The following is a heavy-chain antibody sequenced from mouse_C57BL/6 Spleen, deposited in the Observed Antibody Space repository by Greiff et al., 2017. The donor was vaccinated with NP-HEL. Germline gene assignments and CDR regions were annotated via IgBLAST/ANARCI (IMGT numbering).Heavy chain of an antibody. D-gene: IGHD2-3*01. CDR1: GFSLTSYA. V-gene: IGHV2-9-1*01. CDR3: ARRGDGYYVYYYAMDY. J-gene: IGHJ4*01. CDR2: IWTGGGT. Sequence: QVQLQQSGPGLVAPSQSLSITCTVSGFSLTSYAISWVRQPPGKGLEWLGIIWTGGGTNYNSALKSRLSISKDNSKSQVFLKMNSLQTDDTARYYCARRGDGYYVYYYAMDYWGQGTSVTVSS.